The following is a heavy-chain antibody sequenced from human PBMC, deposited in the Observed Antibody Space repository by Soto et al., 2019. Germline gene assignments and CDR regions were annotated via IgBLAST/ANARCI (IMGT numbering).Heavy chain of an antibody. CDR2: ISGSGGST. CDR3: AKMYYYDSSGYFDHFDY. J-gene: IGHJ4*02. CDR1: GFTFSSYA. V-gene: IGHV3-23*01. D-gene: IGHD3-22*01. Sequence: GGSLRLSCAASGFTFSSYAMSWVRQAPGKGLEWVSAISGSGGSTYYADSVKGRFTISRDNSKNTLYLQMNSLRAEDTAVYYCAKMYYYDSSGYFDHFDYWGRGTLVTVSS.